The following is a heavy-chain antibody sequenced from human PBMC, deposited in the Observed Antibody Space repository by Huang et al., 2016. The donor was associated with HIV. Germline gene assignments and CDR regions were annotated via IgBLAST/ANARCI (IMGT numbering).Heavy chain of an antibody. CDR3: ATSTPDVGAGVLRSAFDI. J-gene: IGHJ3*02. V-gene: IGHV1-24*01. D-gene: IGHD2-15*01. CDR1: GYTVSELS. CDR2: FEPEGGET. Sequence: QVPLVESGAELKKPGASVRVSCKVSGYTVSELSLHWVRQAPEKGLEWGGGFEPEGGETINAQRWPGRVTMTEDISTDTAYMELSSLRPEDTAVYYCATSTPDVGAGVLRSAFDIWGQGTMVTVSS.